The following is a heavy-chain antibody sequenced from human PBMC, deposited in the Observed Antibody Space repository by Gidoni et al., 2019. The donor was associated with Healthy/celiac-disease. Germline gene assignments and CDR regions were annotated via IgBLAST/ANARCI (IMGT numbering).Heavy chain of an antibody. CDR1: GGSISSSSYY. Sequence: QLQLQESGPGLVKPSETLSLTCTVSGGSISSSSYYWGWIRQPPGKGLEWIGSIYYSGSTYYNPSLKSRVTISVDTSKNQFSLKLSSVTAADTAVYYCARFPPRQAQGYDILTGYADYWGQGTLVTVSS. D-gene: IGHD3-9*01. CDR2: IYYSGST. J-gene: IGHJ4*02. V-gene: IGHV4-39*07. CDR3: ARFPPRQAQGYDILTGYADY.